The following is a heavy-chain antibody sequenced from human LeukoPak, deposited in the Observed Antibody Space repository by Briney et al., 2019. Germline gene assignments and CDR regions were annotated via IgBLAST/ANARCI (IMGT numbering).Heavy chain of an antibody. CDR3: ARDADWASDH. CDR2: MKQDGSEQ. CDR1: AFTFTNHW. D-gene: IGHD3/OR15-3a*01. V-gene: IGHV3-7*01. J-gene: IGHJ4*02. Sequence: GRSLRPAHLRSAFTFTNHWIVSARLAPGNWREWVANMKQDGSEQYYGDSVRGRFTISRDNAKNSLYLQMNRLRAADTAVYYCARDADWASDHWGQGTLVTVSS.